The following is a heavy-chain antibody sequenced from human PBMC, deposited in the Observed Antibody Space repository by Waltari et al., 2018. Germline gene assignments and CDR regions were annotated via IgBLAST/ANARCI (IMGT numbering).Heavy chain of an antibody. CDR3: ARTTITVFGVVVGALDN. Sequence: QVQLQQSGPGLVKPSQTLSLTCAISGDSFSSNSAAWDWIRQSPSRGLEWLGRTYYRSKWYSHYAESVKSRMTINADTSKNEFSLQLTSVSPEDTGLYFCARTTITVFGVVVGALDNWGPGTLVTVSS. V-gene: IGHV6-1*01. CDR1: GDSFSSNSAA. J-gene: IGHJ4*02. CDR2: TYYRSKWYS. D-gene: IGHD3-3*01.